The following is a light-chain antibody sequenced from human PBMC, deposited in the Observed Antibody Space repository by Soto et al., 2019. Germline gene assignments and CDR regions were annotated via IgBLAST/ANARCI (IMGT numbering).Light chain of an antibody. J-gene: IGKJ2*01. CDR3: HQYYRSPYT. CDR2: WAS. Sequence: DIVMTQSPDSLSVSLGERATISCTSSQSVLHTPNNRNYLSWYQQRPGQPPKLLISWASTRESGLPDRFSGSASRTDFTLTISSLHAEEVAVYYCHQYYRSPYTFGQGTKLEIK. V-gene: IGKV4-1*01. CDR1: QSVLHTPNNRNY.